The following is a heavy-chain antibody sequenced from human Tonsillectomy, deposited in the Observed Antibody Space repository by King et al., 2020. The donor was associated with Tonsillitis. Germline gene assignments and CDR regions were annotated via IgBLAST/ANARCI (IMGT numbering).Heavy chain of an antibody. D-gene: IGHD3-22*01. J-gene: IGHJ3*02. V-gene: IGHV3-64D*06. CDR1: GFTFSTYP. CDR2: IRSNGSST. Sequence: VQLVESGGGLVQPGGSLRLSCSASGFTFSTYPMFWVRQAPGKGLEFVSGIRSNGSSTYYADSVKGRFSISRDNSKNTLYLQLSSLRTEDTAVYYCVRPSYYDSSGYAFDIWGQGTMVIVSS. CDR3: VRPSYYDSSGYAFDI.